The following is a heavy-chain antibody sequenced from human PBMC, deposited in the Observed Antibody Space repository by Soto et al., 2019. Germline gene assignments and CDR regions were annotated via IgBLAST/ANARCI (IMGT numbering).Heavy chain of an antibody. J-gene: IGHJ4*02. CDR3: ASLRIVATIIPN. V-gene: IGHV4-30-4*02. CDR2: IYYSGST. CDR1: GGSISSGDYY. D-gene: IGHD5-12*01. Sequence: SETLSLTCTVSGGSISSGDYYWSWIRQPPGKGLVLIGYIYYSGSTYYNPSLNSRVTISVDTSKNQFSLKLSSVTAAYTAVYYCASLRIVATIIPNWGQGTLVTVSS.